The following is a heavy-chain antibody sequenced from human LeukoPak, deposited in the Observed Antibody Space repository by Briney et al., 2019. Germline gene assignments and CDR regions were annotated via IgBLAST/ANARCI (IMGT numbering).Heavy chain of an antibody. CDR1: GGSISSGGYS. D-gene: IGHD3-10*01. CDR3: ARSSVLLWFGELSIDAFDI. CDR2: IYHSGST. Sequence: SETLSLTCAVSGGSISSGGYSWSWIRQPPGKGLEWIGYIYHSGSTYYSPSLKSRVTISVDRSKNQFALKLSSVTAADTAVYYCARSSVLLWFGELSIDAFDIWGQGTMVTVSS. V-gene: IGHV4-30-2*01. J-gene: IGHJ3*02.